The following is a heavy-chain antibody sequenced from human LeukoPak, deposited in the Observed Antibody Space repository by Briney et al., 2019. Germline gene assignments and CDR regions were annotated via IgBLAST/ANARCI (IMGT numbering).Heavy chain of an antibody. CDR1: GYTFTTSG. V-gene: IGHV1-18*01. Sequence: AASVKVSCKASGYTFTTSGISWVRQAPGQGLEWMGWVSAYDGNTNYAQKLQGRLTMTTDRSTSTAYMELRSLRSDDTAMYYCARSFARDSDILTGFYIGDYWGQGTLVTVSS. J-gene: IGHJ4*02. D-gene: IGHD3-9*01. CDR3: ARSFARDSDILTGFYIGDY. CDR2: VSAYDGNT.